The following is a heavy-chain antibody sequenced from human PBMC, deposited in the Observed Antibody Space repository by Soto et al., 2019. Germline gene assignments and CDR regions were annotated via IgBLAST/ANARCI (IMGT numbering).Heavy chain of an antibody. CDR2: INSDGSST. D-gene: IGHD5-18*01. Sequence: RRLSCAASGFTFSSYWMHWVRQAPGKGLVWVSRINSDGSSTSYADSVKGRFTISRDNAKNTLYLQMNSLRAEDTAVYYCARDGGYSYGEYYFDYWGQGTLVTVSS. CDR3: ARDGGYSYGEYYFDY. J-gene: IGHJ4*02. CDR1: GFTFSSYW. V-gene: IGHV3-74*01.